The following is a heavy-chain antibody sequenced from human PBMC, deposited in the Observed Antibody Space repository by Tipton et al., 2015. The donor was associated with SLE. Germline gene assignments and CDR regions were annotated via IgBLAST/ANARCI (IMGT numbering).Heavy chain of an antibody. CDR3: ARSSRPYGYHGMDV. CDR2: IYNSGST. Sequence: TLSLTCNVSGDSISSAGYYWNWIRQRPGKGLEWIGYIYNSGSTYYDPSLKSRVTISVSEDTSKNQFSLKLRSVTTADTAVYYCARSSRPYGYHGMDVWGQGTTVTVTS. D-gene: IGHD6-13*01. V-gene: IGHV4-31*03. J-gene: IGHJ6*02. CDR1: GDSISSAGYY.